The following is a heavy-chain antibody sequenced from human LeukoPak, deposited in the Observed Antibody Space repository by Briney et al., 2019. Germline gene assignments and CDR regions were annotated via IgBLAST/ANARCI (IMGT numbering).Heavy chain of an antibody. J-gene: IGHJ4*02. CDR1: GFTFSGYW. CDR2: ISPDGNTI. V-gene: IGHV3-74*01. Sequence: GGSLRLSCEVSGFTFSGYWMHWVRQAPGKGLVWVSRISPDGNTISYADSVKGRFTISRDNAKNSLYLQMNSLRAEDTALYYCARDYDYGDYPGYWGQGTLVTVSS. D-gene: IGHD4-17*01. CDR3: ARDYDYGDYPGY.